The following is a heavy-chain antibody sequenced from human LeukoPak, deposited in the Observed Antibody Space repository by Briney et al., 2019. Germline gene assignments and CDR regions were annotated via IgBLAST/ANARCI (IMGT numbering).Heavy chain of an antibody. CDR3: TRHAPDTAMVYYYYYMDV. J-gene: IGHJ6*03. D-gene: IGHD5-18*01. CDR2: IKCKANSYAT. CDR1: GFTFSRSA. Sequence: PAGSLTLSCAASGFTFSRSARHWIRQASGKGLEWVGRIKCKANSYATAYAASVTGRFTISRDDSKNTAYLQMNSLKTEDTAVYYCTRHAPDTAMVYYYYYMDVWGKGTTVTASS. V-gene: IGHV3-73*01.